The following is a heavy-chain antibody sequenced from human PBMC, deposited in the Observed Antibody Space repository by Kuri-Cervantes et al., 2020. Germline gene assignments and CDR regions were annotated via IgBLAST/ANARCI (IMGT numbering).Heavy chain of an antibody. Sequence: GESLKISCAASGFTFSRYAMSWVRQAPGKGLEWVSAISVSGGSTYYADSVKGRVNNSRDNSKKTLYLQMNSLRAEDTAVYYCAKSLNVWALDVWGQGTTVTVSS. CDR2: ISVSGGST. D-gene: IGHD3-16*01. V-gene: IGHV3-23*01. CDR1: GFTFSRYA. J-gene: IGHJ6*02. CDR3: AKSLNVWALDV.